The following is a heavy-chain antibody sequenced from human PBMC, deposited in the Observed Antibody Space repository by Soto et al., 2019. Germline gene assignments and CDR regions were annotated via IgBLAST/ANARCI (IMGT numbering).Heavy chain of an antibody. Sequence: QVQLRESGPGLVKPSQTLSLTCTVSGGFFSSADCYWAWIRKRPGQGLEWVGYNYYSGNTYYNPSLRSRLTISLDKSKRQVSLRLSAVTVADTAVYYCVSSRVDYPHFDPWGQGTLVTGSS. D-gene: IGHD4-17*01. CDR2: NYYSGNT. CDR1: GGFFSSADCY. V-gene: IGHV4-30-4*08. CDR3: VSSRVDYPHFDP. J-gene: IGHJ5*02.